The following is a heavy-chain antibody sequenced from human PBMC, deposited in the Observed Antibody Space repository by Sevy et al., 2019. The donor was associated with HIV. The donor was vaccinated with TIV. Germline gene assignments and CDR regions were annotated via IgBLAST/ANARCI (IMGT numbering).Heavy chain of an antibody. CDR1: GGTFNSYG. V-gene: IGHV1-69*06. Sequence: ASVKVSCKASGGTFNSYGINWVRQAPGQGLEWMGGIIPIFGTTNYAQRFQGRVTITADKSTSTAYMELSSLRSEETAVYNCAFDSNAYDVWGQGTMVTVSS. CDR2: IIPIFGTT. CDR3: AFDSNAYDV. J-gene: IGHJ3*01. D-gene: IGHD3-22*01.